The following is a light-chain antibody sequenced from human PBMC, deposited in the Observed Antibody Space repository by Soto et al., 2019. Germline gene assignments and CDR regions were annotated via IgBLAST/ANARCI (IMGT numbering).Light chain of an antibody. J-gene: IGKJ4*01. CDR2: GAS. CDR3: QQYQSWPLT. Sequence: ETVMTQSPATLSVSPGERATLSCRASQSVYSNLAWYQQKPGQAPRLLIYGASTRATGLPARFSGSGSGTEFNLTISSLQSEDFAVYYCQQYQSWPLTFGGGTKVEI. V-gene: IGKV3-15*01. CDR1: QSVYSN.